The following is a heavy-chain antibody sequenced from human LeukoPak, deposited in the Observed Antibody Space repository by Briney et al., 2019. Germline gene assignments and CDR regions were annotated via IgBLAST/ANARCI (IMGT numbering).Heavy chain of an antibody. D-gene: IGHD2-15*01. CDR3: ARLYCSGGSCYPPNYYYYGMDV. CDR2: ISSSSSYI. Sequence: PGGSLRLSCAASGFTFSSYSMNWVRQAPGKGLEWVSSISSSSSYIYYADSVKGRLTISRDNAKNSLYLQMNSLRAEDTAVYYCARLYCSGGSCYPPNYYYYGMDVWGQGTTVTVSS. CDR1: GFTFSSYS. J-gene: IGHJ6*02. V-gene: IGHV3-21*01.